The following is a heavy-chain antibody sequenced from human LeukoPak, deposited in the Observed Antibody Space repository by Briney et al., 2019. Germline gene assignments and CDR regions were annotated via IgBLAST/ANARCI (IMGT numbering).Heavy chain of an antibody. CDR3: ARDKRHSYGRYFDP. CDR1: GDSISTYH. V-gene: IGHV4-59*01. J-gene: IGHJ4*02. Sequence: SETLSLTCTVSGDSISTYHWSWIRKPPGKGLEWIGYMQSTGNSNYNPSLKNRVNIFVDMSKNHFVLNLRSVTAADTAVYYCARDKRHSYGRYFDPWGQGMLVTVSS. CDR2: MQSTGNS. D-gene: IGHD5-18*01.